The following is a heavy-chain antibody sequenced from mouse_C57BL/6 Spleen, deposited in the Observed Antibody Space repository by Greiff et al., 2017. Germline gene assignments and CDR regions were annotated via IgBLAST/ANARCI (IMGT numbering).Heavy chain of an antibody. CDR3: ARSGITTVQYFDV. CDR2: IDPSDSYT. V-gene: IGHV1-69*01. J-gene: IGHJ1*03. D-gene: IGHD1-1*01. Sequence: VQLQQPGAELVMPGASVKLSCKASGYTFTSYWMHWVKQRPGQGLEWIGEIDPSDSYTNYNQKFKGKSTLTVDKSSSTAYMQLSSLTSEDSAVYYCARSGITTVQYFDVWGTGTTVTVSS. CDR1: GYTFTSYW.